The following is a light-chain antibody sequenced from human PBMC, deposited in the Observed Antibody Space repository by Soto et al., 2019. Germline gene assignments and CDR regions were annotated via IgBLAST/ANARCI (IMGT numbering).Light chain of an antibody. Sequence: ATQLTQSPSSLSASVGASVTITCRASQGISSAFAWYKQKQGKAPNLLIYDASSLESGVPSRFSGSGSGTDFTLTISSLQAEDFATYYCQQFNSYPRTFGQGTKVEIK. CDR1: QGISSA. CDR3: QQFNSYPRT. J-gene: IGKJ1*01. CDR2: DAS. V-gene: IGKV1-13*02.